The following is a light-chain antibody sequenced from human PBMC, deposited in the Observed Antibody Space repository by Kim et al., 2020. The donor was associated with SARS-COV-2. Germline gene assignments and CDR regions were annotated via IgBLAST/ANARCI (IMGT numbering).Light chain of an antibody. CDR1: SSDVGSYNL. Sequence: SRGQSIANSSTGTSSDVGSYNLVSWYQQHPGKAPKLMIYEGSKRPSGVSNRFSGSKSGNTASLTISGLQAEDEADYYCCSYAGTVLFGGGTQLTVL. CDR2: EGS. J-gene: IGLJ2*01. CDR3: CSYAGTVL. V-gene: IGLV2-23*01.